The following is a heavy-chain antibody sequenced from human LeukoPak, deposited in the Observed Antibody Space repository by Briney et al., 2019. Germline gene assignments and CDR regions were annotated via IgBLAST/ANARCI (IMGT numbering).Heavy chain of an antibody. CDR3: AKRLGKPSVRFLEWLPPGYFQH. V-gene: IGHV3-23*01. CDR1: GLTFSSYA. J-gene: IGHJ1*01. D-gene: IGHD3-3*01. Sequence: GGSLRLSCAASGLTFSSYAMSWVRQAPGKGLEWVSAISGSGGSTYYADSVKGRFTISRDNSKNTLYLQMYSLRAEDTAVYHCAKRLGKPSVRFLEWLPPGYFQHWGQGTLVTVSS. CDR2: ISGSGGST.